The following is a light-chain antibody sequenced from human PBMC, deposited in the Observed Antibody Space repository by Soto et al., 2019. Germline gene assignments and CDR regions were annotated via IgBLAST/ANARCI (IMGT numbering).Light chain of an antibody. Sequence: QSVLTQPPSACGTPGQRVTISCCARNSNSENHYVYWYQQVPGTPPKLLIYRNNQRPSGVPDRFSASRSGTSASLAISGLRSEDEGDYYCAIWDDKLSGLFGGGTKLTVL. J-gene: IGLJ2*01. CDR1: NSNSENHY. CDR3: AIWDDKLSGL. V-gene: IGLV1-47*01. CDR2: RNN.